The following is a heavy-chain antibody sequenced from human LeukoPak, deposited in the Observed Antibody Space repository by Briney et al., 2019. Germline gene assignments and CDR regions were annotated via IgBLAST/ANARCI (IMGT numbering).Heavy chain of an antibody. V-gene: IGHV3-33*06. CDR3: AKGGLVPYYFDY. Sequence: PGRSLRLSCAASGFTFSSYGMHWVRQAPGKGLEWVAVIWYDGSNKYYADSVKGRFTISRDNSKNTLYLQMNSLRAEDTAVYYCAKGGLVPYYFDYWGQGTLVTVSS. D-gene: IGHD3/OR15-3a*01. CDR2: IWYDGSNK. CDR1: GFTFSSYG. J-gene: IGHJ4*02.